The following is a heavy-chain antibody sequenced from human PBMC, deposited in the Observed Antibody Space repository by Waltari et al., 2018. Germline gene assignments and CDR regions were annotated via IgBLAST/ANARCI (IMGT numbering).Heavy chain of an antibody. Sequence: QITLKESGPTLVTPTQTLTLTCTFSGFSLSTSGVGVGGIRQPPDKALEWLALIYWKDDKRYSPSLKSRLTITKDTSKNQVVLTMTNMDPVDTATYYCAHSLSSGRTFGGVMTDYFDYWGQGTLVTVSS. D-gene: IGHD3-16*01. V-gene: IGHV2-5*01. CDR1: GFSLSTSGVG. J-gene: IGHJ4*02. CDR2: IYWKDDK. CDR3: AHSLSSGRTFGGVMTDYFDY.